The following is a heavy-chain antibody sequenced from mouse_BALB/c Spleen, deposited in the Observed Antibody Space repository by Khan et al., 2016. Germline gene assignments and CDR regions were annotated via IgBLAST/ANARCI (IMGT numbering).Heavy chain of an antibody. D-gene: IGHD1-1*01. Sequence: EVKLLESGGGLVQPGGSLKLSCAASGFDFSRYWMSWVRQAPGRGLEWIGEINPDSSTINYTPSLKDKFIISRDNAKNTLYLQMSKVRSEDTALYYCTRRYYYGCSDYWGQGTTLTVSS. CDR2: INPDSSTI. J-gene: IGHJ2*01. CDR3: TRRYYYGCSDY. CDR1: GFDFSRYW. V-gene: IGHV4-1*02.